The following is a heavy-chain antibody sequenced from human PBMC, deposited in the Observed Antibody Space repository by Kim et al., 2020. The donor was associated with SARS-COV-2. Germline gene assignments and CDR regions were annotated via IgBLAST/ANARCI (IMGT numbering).Heavy chain of an antibody. CDR1: GGSFSGYY. D-gene: IGHD5-18*01. J-gene: IGHJ6*02. V-gene: IGHV4-34*01. Sequence: SETLSLTCAVYGGSFSGYYWSWIRQPPGKGLEWIGEINHSGSTNYNPSLKSRVTISVDTSKNQFSLKLSSVTAADTAVYYCARGPKRGYSYGLRFIGADVWGQGTTVTVSS. CDR3: ARGPKRGYSYGLRFIGADV. CDR2: INHSGST.